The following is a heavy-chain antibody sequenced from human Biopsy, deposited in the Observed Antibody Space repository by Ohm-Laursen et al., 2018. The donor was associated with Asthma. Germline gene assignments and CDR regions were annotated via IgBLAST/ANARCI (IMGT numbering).Heavy chain of an antibody. D-gene: IGHD3-9*01. CDR1: GYTFIGCH. Sequence: ASVKVSCKASGYTFIGCHIHWMRQAPGQRLEWMGWANTGNGDTKYSQKFQGRVTITRDTSASTAYMELRSLRSEDTATYYCARTYYDFLTGQVKDVFGVWGQGTMVTVSS. J-gene: IGHJ3*01. CDR3: ARTYYDFLTGQVKDVFGV. V-gene: IGHV1-3*04. CDR2: ANTGNGDT.